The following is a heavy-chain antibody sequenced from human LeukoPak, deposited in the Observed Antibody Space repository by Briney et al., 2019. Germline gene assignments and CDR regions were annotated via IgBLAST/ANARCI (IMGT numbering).Heavy chain of an antibody. D-gene: IGHD5-24*01. J-gene: IGHJ5*02. Sequence: GGSLRLSCAASGFTFSSYSMNWVRQAPGKGLEWVSSISSSSYIYYADSVKGRFTISRDNAKNSLYLQMNSLRAEDTAVYYCARDGEMATITNWFDPWGQGTLVTVSS. CDR2: ISSSSYI. CDR3: ARDGEMATITNWFDP. V-gene: IGHV3-21*01. CDR1: GFTFSSYS.